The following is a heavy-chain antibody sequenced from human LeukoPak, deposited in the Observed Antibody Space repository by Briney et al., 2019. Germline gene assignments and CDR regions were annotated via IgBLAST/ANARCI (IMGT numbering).Heavy chain of an antibody. J-gene: IGHJ6*03. Sequence: GASVKVSCKASGYTFTSYAMHWVRQAPGQRLEWMGWINAGNGNTKYSQKFQGRVTITRNTSISTAYMELSSLRSEDTAVYYCARGNFIAAAGNYYYYMDVWGKGTTVTVSS. CDR2: INAGNGNT. CDR3: ARGNFIAAAGNYYYYMDV. CDR1: GYTFTSYA. D-gene: IGHD6-13*01. V-gene: IGHV1-3*01.